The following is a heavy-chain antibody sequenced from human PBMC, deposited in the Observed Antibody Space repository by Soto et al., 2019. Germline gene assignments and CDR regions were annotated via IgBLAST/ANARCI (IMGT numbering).Heavy chain of an antibody. Sequence: KQSQTLSLTCTVSGGSISSSSYYWGWIRQPPGKGLEWIGSIYYSGSTYYNPSLKSRVTISVDTSKNQFSLKLSSVTAADTAVYYCARVGWELSGWFDPWGQGTLVTVSS. J-gene: IGHJ5*02. D-gene: IGHD1-26*01. CDR2: IYYSGST. V-gene: IGHV4-39*07. CDR1: GGSISSSSYY. CDR3: ARVGWELSGWFDP.